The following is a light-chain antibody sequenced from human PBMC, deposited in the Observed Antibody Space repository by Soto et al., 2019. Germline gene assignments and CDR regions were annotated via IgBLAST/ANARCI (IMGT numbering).Light chain of an antibody. CDR2: GAS. Sequence: EIVLAQSPGTLSLSPGERATLSCRASQSVTNTFLAWYQQKPGQAPRLLIYGASRRATGIPDRFTGSGSGTDFTLTISRLDPEDVALYYCQQYVSSPWAFGQGTKVEI. J-gene: IGKJ1*01. CDR1: QSVTNTF. CDR3: QQYVSSPWA. V-gene: IGKV3-20*01.